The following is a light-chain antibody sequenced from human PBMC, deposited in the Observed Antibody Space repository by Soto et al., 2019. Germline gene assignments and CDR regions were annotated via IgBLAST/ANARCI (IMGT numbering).Light chain of an antibody. J-gene: IGKJ1*01. CDR1: QSISNW. Sequence: DIQMTQSPATLSASVGDSVTITCRASQSISNWLAWYQQKPGTAPKVLIYHASNLQSGVPARFSGSGSGTDFTLTISSLEPEDFAVYYCQQRSNWPRGTFGQGTKVDIK. V-gene: IGKV1-5*01. CDR3: QQRSNWPRGT. CDR2: HAS.